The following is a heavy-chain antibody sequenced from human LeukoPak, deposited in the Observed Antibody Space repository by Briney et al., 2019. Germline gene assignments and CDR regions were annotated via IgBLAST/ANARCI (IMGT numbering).Heavy chain of an antibody. CDR3: AKAMTLGLYHYYYMDV. CDR1: GFTFSNFG. CDR2: IRSDEIKK. V-gene: IGHV3-30*02. Sequence: GGSLRLSCVASGFTFSNFGFHWVRQAPGKGLEWVTFIRSDEIKKDYTDSVRGRFTISRDNSQKKVYLQMNNLRPEDTAVYYCAKAMTLGLYHYYYMDVWGKGTTVTVSS. D-gene: IGHD2/OR15-2a*01. J-gene: IGHJ6*03.